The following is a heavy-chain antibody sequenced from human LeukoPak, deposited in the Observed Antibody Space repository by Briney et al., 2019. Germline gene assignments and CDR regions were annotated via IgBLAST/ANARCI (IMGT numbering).Heavy chain of an antibody. J-gene: IGHJ5*02. CDR3: ASHLRYSSGWYNWFDP. D-gene: IGHD6-19*01. V-gene: IGHV4-39*02. CDR1: GGSIGRRNYY. Sequence: PSETLSLTCNVSGGSIGRRNYYWGWIRQPPGKGPEWIGSVYYSGTTHYNSSLKSRVSISVDTSKNHFSLKLNSVTAADTAMYYCASHLRYSSGWYNWFDPWGQGTPVTVSS. CDR2: VYYSGTT.